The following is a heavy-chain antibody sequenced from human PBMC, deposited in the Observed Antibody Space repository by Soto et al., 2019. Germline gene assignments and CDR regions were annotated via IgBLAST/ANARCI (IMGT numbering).Heavy chain of an antibody. CDR3: ARDWLDYYYYYYMDV. V-gene: IGHV3-11*01. Sequence: SLRLSCAASGFTFSDYYMSWIRQAPGKGLEWVSYISSSGSTIYYADSVKGRFTISRDNAKNSLYLQMNSLRAEDTAVYYCARDWLDYYYYYYMDVWGKGTTVTVSS. CDR2: ISSSGSTI. D-gene: IGHD3-9*01. J-gene: IGHJ6*03. CDR1: GFTFSDYY.